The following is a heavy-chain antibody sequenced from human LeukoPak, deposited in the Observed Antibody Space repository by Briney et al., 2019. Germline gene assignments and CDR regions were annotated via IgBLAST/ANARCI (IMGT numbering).Heavy chain of an antibody. Sequence: PSETLSLTCTVSGGSISSRYWSWIRQPPGKGLEWIGYIYSSGGTNYNPSLKSRVTISVDTSKNQFSLKLSSVTAADTALYYCASSRTVTPFDYWGQGTLVTVSS. V-gene: IGHV4-59*11. D-gene: IGHD3-10*01. J-gene: IGHJ4*02. CDR2: IYSSGGT. CDR3: ASSRTVTPFDY. CDR1: GGSISSRY.